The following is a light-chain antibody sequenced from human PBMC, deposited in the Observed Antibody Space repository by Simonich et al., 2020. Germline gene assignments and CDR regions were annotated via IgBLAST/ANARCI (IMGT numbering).Light chain of an antibody. Sequence: GRITCGGNNIGSKNVHWYQQKPGQAPVLVIYRDSNRPSGIPERFSCSNSGNTATLTISRAQAGDEADYYCSAWDSSLSAWVFGGGTKLTVL. J-gene: IGLJ3*02. V-gene: IGLV3-9*01. CDR2: RDS. CDR3: SAWDSSLSAWV. CDR1: NIGSKN.